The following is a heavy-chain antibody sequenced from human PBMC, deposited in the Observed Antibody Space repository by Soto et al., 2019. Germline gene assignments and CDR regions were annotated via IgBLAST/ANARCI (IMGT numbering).Heavy chain of an antibody. J-gene: IGHJ4*02. V-gene: IGHV1-18*01. CDR1: GYMFVTYG. D-gene: IGHD3-10*01. Sequence: ASVKVSCKACGYMFVTYGINWVRQAPGQGLEWMGWISAYNGNTKYAQNLQGRVTMTTDASTSTAYMEMRSLRSDDTAVYYCARDLDGSGSYYTDYWGPGTLVTV. CDR2: ISAYNGNT. CDR3: ARDLDGSGSYYTDY.